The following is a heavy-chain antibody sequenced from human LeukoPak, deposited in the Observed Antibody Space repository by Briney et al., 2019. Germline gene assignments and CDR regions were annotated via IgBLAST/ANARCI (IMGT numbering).Heavy chain of an antibody. V-gene: IGHV3-23*01. CDR2: IFPSGGEI. D-gene: IGHD2-8*02. Sequence: PGGSLRLSCAASGFTFSTFAMIWVRQPPGKGLEWVSSIFPSGGEIHYADSVRGRFTISRYNPKRTLSLQMNSLRAEHTSIYYRATYRQVLLPFESWGQGTLVTVSS. J-gene: IGHJ4*02. CDR3: ATYRQVLLPFES. CDR1: GFTFSTFA.